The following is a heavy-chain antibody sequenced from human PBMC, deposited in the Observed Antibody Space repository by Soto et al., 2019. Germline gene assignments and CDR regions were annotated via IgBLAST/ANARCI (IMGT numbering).Heavy chain of an antibody. D-gene: IGHD2-15*01. CDR2: ISLQNGDT. V-gene: IGHV1-18*04. CDR1: GFTFTTYG. Sequence: LVQSGAEVKKPGASVKVSCKASGFTFTTYGISWMRQAPGQGPEWMGWISLQNGDTKFAQKFQGRVTMTTDSSTNTVHLELRNLRSDDTAVYYCARDERYWTGGSCYSEFYFHFWGQGTLVTVSS. CDR3: ARDERYWTGGSCYSEFYFHF. J-gene: IGHJ4*02.